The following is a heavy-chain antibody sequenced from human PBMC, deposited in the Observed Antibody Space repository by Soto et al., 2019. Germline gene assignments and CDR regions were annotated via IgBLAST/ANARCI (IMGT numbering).Heavy chain of an antibody. J-gene: IGHJ6*02. CDR1: GGTFSSYA. CDR2: IIPIFGTA. D-gene: IGHD4-17*01. Sequence: QVQLVQSGAEVKKPGSSVKVSCKASGGTFSSYAISWVRQAPGQGLEWMGGIIPIFGTANYAQKFQGRVTITAXXSXSXXYMELSSLRSEDTAVYYCASLGIDYGDYYYYGMDVWGQGTTVTVSS. V-gene: IGHV1-69*12. CDR3: ASLGIDYGDYYYYGMDV.